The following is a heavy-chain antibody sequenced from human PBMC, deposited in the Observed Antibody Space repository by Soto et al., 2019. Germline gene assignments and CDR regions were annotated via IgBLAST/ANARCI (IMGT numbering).Heavy chain of an antibody. J-gene: IGHJ3*02. CDR3: AKDSPARQQLAWGDAFDI. CDR1: GFTFSSYA. V-gene: IGHV3-23*01. D-gene: IGHD6-13*01. CDR2: ISGSGGST. Sequence: GGSLRLSCAASGFTFSSYAMSWVRQAPGKGLEWVSAISGSGGSTYYADSVKGRFTISRDNSKNTLYLQMNSLRAEDTAVYYCAKDSPARQQLAWGDAFDIWGQGTMVTVSS.